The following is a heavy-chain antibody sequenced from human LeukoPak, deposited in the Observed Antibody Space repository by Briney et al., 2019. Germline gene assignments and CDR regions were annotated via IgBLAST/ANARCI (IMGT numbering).Heavy chain of an antibody. Sequence: GGSLRLSCAASGFSFNNYGMHWVRQAPGKGLEWVAFIRYDGSNEYYGDYVKGRFTISRAASKNSLYLQMKSLRAEDTGVYFCARVPIRDGSGTYLDYWGQGGPVTVSS. CDR1: GFSFNNYG. J-gene: IGHJ4*02. D-gene: IGHD3-10*01. CDR2: IRYDGSNE. CDR3: ARVPIRDGSGTYLDY. V-gene: IGHV3-30*02.